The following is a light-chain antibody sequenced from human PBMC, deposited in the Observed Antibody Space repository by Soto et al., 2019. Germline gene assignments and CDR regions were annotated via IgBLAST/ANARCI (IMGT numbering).Light chain of an antibody. Sequence: QSVLTQPPSASGTPRQRVTISCSGSNSNIESNTVNWYQQLPGTAPKLLIYSNNQRPSGVPDRFSGSKSGTSASLAISGLQSDDEADYYCAAWDDSLNGHVVFGGGTKLTVL. V-gene: IGLV1-44*01. CDR1: NSNIESNT. CDR3: AAWDDSLNGHVV. J-gene: IGLJ2*01. CDR2: SNN.